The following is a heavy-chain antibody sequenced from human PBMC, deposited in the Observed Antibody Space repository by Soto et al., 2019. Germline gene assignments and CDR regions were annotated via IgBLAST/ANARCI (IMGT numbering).Heavy chain of an antibody. J-gene: IGHJ4*02. CDR3: ARDRGIFGVVTLYFDY. CDR2: IKQDGSEK. CDR1: GFTFSSYW. D-gene: IGHD3-3*01. Sequence: EVQLVESGGGLVQPGGSLRLSCAASGFTFSSYWMSWVRQAPGKGLEWVANIKQDGSEKYYVDSVKGRFTISRDNAKNSLYLQMNSLRAEDTAVYYCARDRGIFGVVTLYFDYWGQGTLVTVSS. V-gene: IGHV3-7*01.